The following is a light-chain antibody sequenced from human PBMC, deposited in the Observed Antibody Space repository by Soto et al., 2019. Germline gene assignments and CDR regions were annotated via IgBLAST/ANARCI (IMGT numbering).Light chain of an antibody. CDR1: QSVSSY. J-gene: IGKJ4*01. Sequence: EIVLTQSPATLSLSPGERATLSCRASQSVSSYLAWYQQKPGQAPRLLIYDASNRATGIPARFSGSGSGTDFTLTISSLEPEDFAVYYCQQSGKVTFGGGTKVELK. CDR3: QQSGKVT. CDR2: DAS. V-gene: IGKV3-11*01.